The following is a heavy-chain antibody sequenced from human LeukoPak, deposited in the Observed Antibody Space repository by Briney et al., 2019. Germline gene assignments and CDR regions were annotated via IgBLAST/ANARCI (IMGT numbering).Heavy chain of an antibody. V-gene: IGHV1-2*02. Sequence: ASVKVSCSASAYTFTAYYMHWVRQHPGQGLEWMGWIIPNSGGTTSPQKFQGRVTMTRDTSISTAYMELSRLRSDDTAGYYCARDGVGYYDSSGYYYFQHWGQGALVTVSS. CDR2: IIPNSGGT. J-gene: IGHJ1*01. CDR1: AYTFTAYY. D-gene: IGHD3-22*01. CDR3: ARDGVGYYDSSGYYYFQH.